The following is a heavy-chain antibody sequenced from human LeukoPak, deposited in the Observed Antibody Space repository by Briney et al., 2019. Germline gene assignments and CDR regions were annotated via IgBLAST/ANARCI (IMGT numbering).Heavy chain of an antibody. V-gene: IGHV3-48*01. CDR3: AREFSWSGRDI. J-gene: IGHJ1*01. CDR2: ISSRSSAI. CDR1: GFTFSSYN. D-gene: IGHD1-14*01. Sequence: GGSLRLSCAASGFTFSSYNMNWVRQAPGKGLEWVSYISSRSSAIYYADSVKGRFTISRDNAKSSLYLQMNSLKVEDTAVYYCAREFSWSGRDIWGQGTLVTVSS.